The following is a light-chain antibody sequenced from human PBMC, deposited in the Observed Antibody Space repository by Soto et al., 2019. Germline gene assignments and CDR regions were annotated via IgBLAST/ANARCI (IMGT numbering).Light chain of an antibody. J-gene: IGKJ5*01. CDR1: QSISSY. CDR2: AAS. Sequence: DIQTTQSPSSLSASVGDRFTNTCRASQSISSYLNWYQQKPGKAPKLLIYAASSLQSGVPSRFSGSGSGTDFTLTISSLQPEDFATYYCQQSYSTPITFGQGTRLEIK. CDR3: QQSYSTPIT. V-gene: IGKV1-39*01.